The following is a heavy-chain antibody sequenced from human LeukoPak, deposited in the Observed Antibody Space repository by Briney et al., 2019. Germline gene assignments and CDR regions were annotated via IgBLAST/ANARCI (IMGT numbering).Heavy chain of an antibody. V-gene: IGHV3-7*01. Sequence: GGSLRLSCVGSGLTFSDFWMSWARQAPGKGLEWVANINEDGSGKNFVDSVKGRFFISRDNAKNSLYLQMNSLRGEDTAVYYCARGGYTYDIWGQGTLVTVSS. D-gene: IGHD5-18*01. CDR1: GLTFSDFW. CDR3: ARGGYTYDI. CDR2: INEDGSGK. J-gene: IGHJ4*02.